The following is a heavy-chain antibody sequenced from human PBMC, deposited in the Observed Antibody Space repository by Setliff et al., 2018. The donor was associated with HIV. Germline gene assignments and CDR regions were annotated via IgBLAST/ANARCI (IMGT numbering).Heavy chain of an antibody. Sequence: SETLSLTCAVYGGSFSGYYWSWIRQPPGKGLEWIGEINHSGSTNYNPSLKSRVTISVDTSKNQFSLKLSSVTAADTAVYYCARGKDDYSPLEWYFDLWGRGTLVNVSS. V-gene: IGHV4-34*01. CDR3: ARGKDDYSPLEWYFDL. J-gene: IGHJ2*01. D-gene: IGHD4-4*01. CDR2: INHSGST. CDR1: GGSFSGYY.